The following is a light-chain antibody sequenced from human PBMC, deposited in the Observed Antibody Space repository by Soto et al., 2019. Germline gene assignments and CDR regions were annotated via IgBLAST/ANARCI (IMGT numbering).Light chain of an antibody. CDR2: AAF. J-gene: IGKJ2*01. V-gene: IGKV1-9*01. Sequence: DIQLTQSPSFLSASVGDRVTITCRASQGISSYLAWYQQKPGKAPKLLISAAFTLQSGVPSRFSGSGFGTEFTLTISSLQPEDFATYYCQQLNSYPLTFGQGTKLEIK. CDR1: QGISSY. CDR3: QQLNSYPLT.